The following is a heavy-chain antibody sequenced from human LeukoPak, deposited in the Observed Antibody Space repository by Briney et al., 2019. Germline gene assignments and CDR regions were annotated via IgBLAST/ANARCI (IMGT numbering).Heavy chain of an antibody. CDR3: ARDPGLMRAAACGDY. CDR1: GFTFSSYS. D-gene: IGHD6-13*01. Sequence: GGSLRLSCAAPGFTFSSYSMNWVRQAPGKGLEWVSSISSSSSYIYYADSVKGRFTISRDNAKNSLYLQVSSLRAEDTAVYYCARDPGLMRAAACGDYWGQGTLVIVSS. CDR2: ISSSSSYI. J-gene: IGHJ4*02. V-gene: IGHV3-21*01.